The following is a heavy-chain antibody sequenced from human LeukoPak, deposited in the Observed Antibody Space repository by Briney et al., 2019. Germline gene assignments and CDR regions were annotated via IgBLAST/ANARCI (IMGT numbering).Heavy chain of an antibody. CDR1: GASIRSYY. Sequence: SETLSLTCTVSGASIRSYYWSWIRQPPGKGLEWVGYIFYTGITKYNPSLKSRVTMSVDESKNQFSLNLNSVTAADTAVYYCARSPWPYGVGYYMDVWGKGTTVTVSS. CDR2: IFYTGIT. D-gene: IGHD4-17*01. CDR3: ARSPWPYGVGYYMDV. J-gene: IGHJ6*03. V-gene: IGHV4-59*01.